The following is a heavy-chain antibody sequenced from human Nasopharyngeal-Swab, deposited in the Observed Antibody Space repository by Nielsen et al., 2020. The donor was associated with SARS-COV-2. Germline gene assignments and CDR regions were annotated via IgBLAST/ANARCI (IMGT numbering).Heavy chain of an antibody. CDR1: GFTFRIDS. CDR2: ISNSGSST. CDR3: ARDWATGINY. D-gene: IGHD6-13*01. J-gene: IGHJ4*02. Sequence: GESLKISCAASGFTFRIDSMSWVRQAPGKGLEWVSTISNSGSSTYYADSVKGRFTISRDNSENMLYLQMNSLRADDTAVYYCARDWATGINYWGQGTLGTVSS. V-gene: IGHV3-23*01.